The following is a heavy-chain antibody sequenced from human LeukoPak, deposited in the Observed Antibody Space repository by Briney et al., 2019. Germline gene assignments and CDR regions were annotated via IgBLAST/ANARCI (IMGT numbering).Heavy chain of an antibody. V-gene: IGHV3-66*01. CDR3: ARDTGSSGYRTFDY. D-gene: IGHD3-22*01. CDR2: IYSGGST. Sequence: TGGSLRLSCAASGYTVSSNYMSWVSQAPGKGLNRVSVIYSGGSTYYADSVKGRFTISRDNSKNTLYLQMNSLRAEDTAVYYCARDTGSSGYRTFDYWGQGTLVTVSS. J-gene: IGHJ4*02. CDR1: GYTVSSNY.